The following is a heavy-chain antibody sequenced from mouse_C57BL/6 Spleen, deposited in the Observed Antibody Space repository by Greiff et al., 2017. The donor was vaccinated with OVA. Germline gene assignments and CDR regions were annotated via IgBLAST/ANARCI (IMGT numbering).Heavy chain of an antibody. D-gene: IGHD2-4*01. CDR2: IYPRSGNT. CDR3: ARDYDYDPYFDV. Sequence: QVQLKESGAELARPGASVKLSCKASGYTFTSYGISWVKQRTGQGLEWIGEIYPRSGNTYYNEKFKGKATLTADKSSSTAYMELRSLTSEDSAVYFCARDYDYDPYFDVWGTGTTVTVSS. CDR1: GYTFTSYG. V-gene: IGHV1-81*01. J-gene: IGHJ1*03.